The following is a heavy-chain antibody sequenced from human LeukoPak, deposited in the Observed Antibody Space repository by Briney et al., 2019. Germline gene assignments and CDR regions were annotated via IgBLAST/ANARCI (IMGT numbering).Heavy chain of an antibody. CDR3: ARGRDSECSGGSCYPWHYYYGLDV. D-gene: IGHD2-15*01. CDR1: GGSISSYY. V-gene: IGHV4-59*12. J-gene: IGHJ6*02. CDR2: IYYSGST. Sequence: PSETLSLTCTVSGGSISSYYWSWIRQPPGKGLEWIGYIYYSGSTNYNPSLKSRVTISVDTSENQFSLKLSSVTAADTAVYYCARGRDSECSGGSCYPWHYYYGLDVWGQGTTVTVSS.